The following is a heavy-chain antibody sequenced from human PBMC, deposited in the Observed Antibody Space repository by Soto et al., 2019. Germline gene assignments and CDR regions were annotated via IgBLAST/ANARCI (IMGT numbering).Heavy chain of an antibody. CDR1: GYTFTSYG. J-gene: IGHJ6*02. D-gene: IGHD4-17*01. CDR3: ARSHGESDYYYYVMDV. Sequence: GASVKVSCKASGYTFTSYGISWVRQAPGQGLEWMGWISAYNSNTNYAQKLQGRVTMTTDTSTSTAYMELRSLRSDDTAVYYCARSHGESDYYYYVMDVWGQGTTVTVSS. V-gene: IGHV1-18*01. CDR2: ISAYNSNT.